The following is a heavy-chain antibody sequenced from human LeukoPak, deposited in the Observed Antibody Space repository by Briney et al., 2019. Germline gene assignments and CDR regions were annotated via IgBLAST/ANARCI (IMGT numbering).Heavy chain of an antibody. CDR1: GGTFSSYA. D-gene: IGHD5-18*01. J-gene: IGHJ6*02. Sequence: AASVKVSCKASGGTFSSYAISWVRQAPGQGLEWMGGIIPIFGTANYAQKFQGRVTITTDESTSTAYMELSSLRSEDTAVYYCARLTPAVYSYGFYYGMDVWGQGTTVTVSS. CDR3: ARLTPAVYSYGFYYGMDV. V-gene: IGHV1-69*05. CDR2: IIPIFGTA.